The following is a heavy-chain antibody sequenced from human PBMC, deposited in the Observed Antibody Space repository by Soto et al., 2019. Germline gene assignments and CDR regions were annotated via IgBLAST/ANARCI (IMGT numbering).Heavy chain of an antibody. CDR1: GGAISSYY. D-gene: IGHD3-3*01. J-gene: IGHJ6*02. CDR3: ARDGGTNGMDV. CDR2: IYYSGST. V-gene: IGHV4-59*12. Sequence: PSETLSRTCTVSGGAISSYYWSWIRQPPGKGLEWIGYIYYSGSTNYNPSLKSRVTISVDTSKNQFSLKLSSVTAADTAVYYCARDGGTNGMDVWGQGTTVTVS.